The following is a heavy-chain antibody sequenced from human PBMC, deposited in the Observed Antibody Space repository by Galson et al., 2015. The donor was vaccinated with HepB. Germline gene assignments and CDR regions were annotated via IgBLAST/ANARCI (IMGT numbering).Heavy chain of an antibody. V-gene: IGHV1-18*04. CDR2: ISAYNGNT. CDR3: ARDGMTIVRGVTQYYYYYYGMDV. D-gene: IGHD3-10*01. CDR1: GYTFTTYG. J-gene: IGHJ6*02. Sequence: SVKVSCKPSGYTFTTYGISWVRQAPGQGLEWMGWISAYNGNTNYAQKLQGRVTMTTDTSTSTAYMELRSLRSDDTAVYYCARDGMTIVRGVTQYYYYYYGMDVWGQGTTVTVSS.